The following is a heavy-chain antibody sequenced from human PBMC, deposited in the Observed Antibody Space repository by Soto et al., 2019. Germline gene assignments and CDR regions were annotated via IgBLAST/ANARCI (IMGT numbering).Heavy chain of an antibody. J-gene: IGHJ4*02. V-gene: IGHV3-30-3*01. CDR1: GFTFSSYA. Sequence: GGSLRLSCAASGFTFSSYAMHWVRQAPGKGLEWVAVISYDGSNKYYADSVKGRFTISRDNSKNTLYLQMNSLRAEDTAVYYCARSLPYYYDSSGYNGLDYWGQGT. CDR2: ISYDGSNK. CDR3: ARSLPYYYDSSGYNGLDY. D-gene: IGHD3-22*01.